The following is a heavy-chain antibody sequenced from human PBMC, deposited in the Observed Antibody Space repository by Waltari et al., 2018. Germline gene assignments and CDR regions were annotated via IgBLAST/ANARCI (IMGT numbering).Heavy chain of an antibody. J-gene: IGHJ4*02. Sequence: QVQLVQSGAEVKKPGSSVKVSCKASGGTFSSYAISWVRQAPGQGLEWMREIIPNFGTANYAQKFQGRVTITADEATSTAYMELSSLRYEDTAVYYCARVPTTKYCSGGSCYHFDYWGQGTLVTVSS. CDR1: GGTFSSYA. CDR2: IIPNFGTA. D-gene: IGHD2-15*01. CDR3: ARVPTTKYCSGGSCYHFDY. V-gene: IGHV1-69*01.